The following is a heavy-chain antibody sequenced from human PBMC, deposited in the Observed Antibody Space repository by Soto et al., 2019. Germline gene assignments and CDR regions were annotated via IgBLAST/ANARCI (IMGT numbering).Heavy chain of an antibody. J-gene: IGHJ5*02. V-gene: IGHV1-18*04. Sequence: VKVSCKASGYTFTSYGISWVRQAPGQGLEWMGWISAYNGNTNYAQKLQGRVTMTTDTSTSTAYMELRSLRSDDTAMYYCARDTHIVVVPAARFDPWGQGTLVTVSS. CDR3: ARDTHIVVVPAARFDP. D-gene: IGHD2-2*01. CDR1: GYTFTSYG. CDR2: ISAYNGNT.